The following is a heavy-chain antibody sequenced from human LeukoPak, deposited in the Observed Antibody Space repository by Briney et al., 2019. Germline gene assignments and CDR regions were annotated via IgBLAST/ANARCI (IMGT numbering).Heavy chain of an antibody. Sequence: GASVKVSCKVSGYTLTELSMHWVRQAPGKGPEWMGGFDPEDGETIYAQKFQGRVTMTEDTSTDTAYMELSSLRSEDTAVYYCATSSHYYDSSGRLFDYWGQGTLVTVSS. CDR1: GYTLTELS. J-gene: IGHJ4*02. D-gene: IGHD3-22*01. V-gene: IGHV1-24*01. CDR2: FDPEDGET. CDR3: ATSSHYYDSSGRLFDY.